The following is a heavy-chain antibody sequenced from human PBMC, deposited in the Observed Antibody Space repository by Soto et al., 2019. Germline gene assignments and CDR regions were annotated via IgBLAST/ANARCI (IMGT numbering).Heavy chain of an antibody. V-gene: IGHV1-8*01. Sequence: QVQLVQSGAEVKKPGASVKVSCKASVYTFTGYDVNWVRQATGQGLEWVGWMNPNTGVAGFAQKFQGRVTLTGNTSITTAYMELSSLRSEDTAVYYCGRGLRRGDSVYWGQGPLVTVSS. D-gene: IGHD3-3*01. CDR2: MNPNTGVA. CDR3: GRGLRRGDSVY. CDR1: VYTFTGYD. J-gene: IGHJ4*02.